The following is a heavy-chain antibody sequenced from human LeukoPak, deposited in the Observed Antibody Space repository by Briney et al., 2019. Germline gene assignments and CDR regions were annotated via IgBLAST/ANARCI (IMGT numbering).Heavy chain of an antibody. Sequence: PSETLSLTCTVSGGSISSHYWSWIRQPPGKGLEWIGYIYYSGSTNYNPSLKSRVTISVDTSKNQFSLKLSSVTAADTAVYYCARVGKALYDYVWGSYRSWNYYFDYWGQGTLVTVSS. CDR2: IYYSGST. D-gene: IGHD3-16*02. J-gene: IGHJ4*02. CDR1: GGSISSHY. CDR3: ARVGKALYDYVWGSYRSWNYYFDY. V-gene: IGHV4-59*11.